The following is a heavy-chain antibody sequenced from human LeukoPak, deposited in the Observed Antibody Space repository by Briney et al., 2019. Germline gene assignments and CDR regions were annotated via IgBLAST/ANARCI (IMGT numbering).Heavy chain of an antibody. Sequence: SVKVSYKASGGTFSSYAIIWVRQAPGQGLEWMGGVIPIFGTANYAQKFQSRVTITADESTSTAYMELSSLRSEDTAVYYCARELERRYYYYGMDVWGQGTTVTVSS. CDR1: GGTFSSYA. D-gene: IGHD1-1*01. J-gene: IGHJ6*02. CDR3: ARELERRYYYYGMDV. CDR2: VIPIFGTA. V-gene: IGHV1-69*01.